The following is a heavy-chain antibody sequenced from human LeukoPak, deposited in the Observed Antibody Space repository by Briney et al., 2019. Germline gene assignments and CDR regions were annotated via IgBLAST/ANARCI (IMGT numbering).Heavy chain of an antibody. D-gene: IGHD1-14*01. CDR2: ISGSGDTT. CDR3: AKPARTDYADY. V-gene: IGHV3-23*01. J-gene: IGHJ4*02. Sequence: GGSLRLSCAASGFTFNSYGMTWVRQAPGKGLEWVAGISGSGDTTYYADFMKGRFTISRDNFKNTVYLQMNSLRAEDTAIYYCAKPARTDYADYWGQGTLVTVSS. CDR1: GFTFNSYG.